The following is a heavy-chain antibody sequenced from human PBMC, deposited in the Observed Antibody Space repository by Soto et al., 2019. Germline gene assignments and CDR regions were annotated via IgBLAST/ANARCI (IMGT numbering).Heavy chain of an antibody. CDR1: GGSSRSYY. CDR3: ARHYGDYYYYYYMDV. J-gene: IGHJ6*03. Sequence: PSETLALACTVCGGSSRSYYCTWIRQPPGKGLEWIGYIYYSGSTNYNPSLKSRVTISVDTSKNQFSLKLSSVTAADTAVYYCARHYGDYYYYYYMDVWGKGTTVTVSS. D-gene: IGHD4-17*01. CDR2: IYYSGST. V-gene: IGHV4-59*08.